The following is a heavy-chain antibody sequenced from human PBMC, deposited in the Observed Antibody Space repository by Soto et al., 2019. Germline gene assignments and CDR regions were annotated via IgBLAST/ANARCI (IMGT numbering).Heavy chain of an antibody. CDR2: MNPNSGNT. D-gene: IGHD1-26*01. CDR1: GYTFTGYD. Sequence: QAQLVQSGAEVKKPGASVKVSCTASGYTFTGYDINWVRQATGQGLEWMGWMNPNSGNTGYAQNFQGRVTMTRDNSITTAYMELTSLRDDDSAVYYFAGEKVGTTGIDFWGQGTLVTVSS. CDR3: AGEKVGTTGIDF. V-gene: IGHV1-8*01. J-gene: IGHJ4*02.